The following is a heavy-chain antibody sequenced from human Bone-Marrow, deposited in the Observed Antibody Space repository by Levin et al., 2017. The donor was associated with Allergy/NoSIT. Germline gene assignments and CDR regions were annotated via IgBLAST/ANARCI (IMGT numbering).Heavy chain of an antibody. CDR3: AREPAALDY. CDR2: IKGDGSEI. Sequence: GGSLRLSCEGFGFTFSSYWMSWVRQAPGKGLEWVANIKGDGSEIYYVDSVKGRFTISRDNAKNSLYLQMNSLRADDTAVYYCAREPAALDYWGQGTQVTVSS. D-gene: IGHD2-2*01. V-gene: IGHV3-7*01. CDR1: GFTFSSYW. J-gene: IGHJ4*02.